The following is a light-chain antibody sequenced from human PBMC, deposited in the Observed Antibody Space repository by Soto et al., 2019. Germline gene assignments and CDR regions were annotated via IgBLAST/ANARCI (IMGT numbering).Light chain of an antibody. CDR1: QSVSSN. Sequence: EIVMTQSTATLSVSPGERATLSCRASQSVSSNLAWYQQKPGQAPRLLIYGASTRATGIPARFSGSGSGTEFTLTISRLQSEDFAVYYCQQDNNWARTFGQGTKVEIK. J-gene: IGKJ1*01. V-gene: IGKV3-15*01. CDR3: QQDNNWART. CDR2: GAS.